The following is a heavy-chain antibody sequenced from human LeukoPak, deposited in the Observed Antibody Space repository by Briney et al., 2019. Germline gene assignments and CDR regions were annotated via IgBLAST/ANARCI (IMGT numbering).Heavy chain of an antibody. Sequence: ASVKVSCKASGYTFTNYGISWVRQAPGQGLEWMGWISAYNGNTNYAQKLQGRVTMTTDTSTSTAYMELSSLRSEDTAVYYCARNARYFDWAYYYYMDVWGKGTTVTVSS. J-gene: IGHJ6*03. D-gene: IGHD3-9*01. V-gene: IGHV1-18*01. CDR1: GYTFTNYG. CDR3: ARNARYFDWAYYYYMDV. CDR2: ISAYNGNT.